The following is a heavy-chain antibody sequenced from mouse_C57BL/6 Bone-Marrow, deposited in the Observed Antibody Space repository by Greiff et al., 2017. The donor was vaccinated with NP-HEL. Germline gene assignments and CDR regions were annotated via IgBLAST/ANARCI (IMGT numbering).Heavy chain of an antibody. CDR1: GYTFTDYE. D-gene: IGHD1-1*01. Sequence: QVQLKQSGAELVRPGASVTLSCKASGYTFTDYEMHWVKQTPVHGLEWIGAIDPETGGTAYNQKFKGKAILTADKSSSTAYMELRSLTSEDSAVYYCTREGSRPYYAMDYWGQGTSVTVSS. V-gene: IGHV1-15*01. CDR2: IDPETGGT. J-gene: IGHJ4*01. CDR3: TREGSRPYYAMDY.